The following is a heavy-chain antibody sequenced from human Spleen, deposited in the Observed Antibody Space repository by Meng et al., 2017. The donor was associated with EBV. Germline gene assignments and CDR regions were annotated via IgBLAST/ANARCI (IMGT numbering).Heavy chain of an antibody. J-gene: IGHJ4*02. Sequence: QVQLQESGPGLVKPSETLSLTRTVSGGSVSSGDYYWSWIRQPPGKRLEWIGYIYYSGSTNYNPSLKSRVTISVDTSKNQFSLKLSSVTAADTAVYYCARDTEAPGTWFDNWGQGTLVTVSS. CDR1: GGSVSSGDYY. CDR3: ARDTEAPGTWFDN. V-gene: IGHV4-61*08. CDR2: IYYSGST.